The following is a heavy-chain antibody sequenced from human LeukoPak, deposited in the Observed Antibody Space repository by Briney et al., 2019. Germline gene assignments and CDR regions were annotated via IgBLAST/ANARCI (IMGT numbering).Heavy chain of an antibody. CDR2: ISGSGGST. V-gene: IGHV3-23*01. Sequence: GGSLRPSCAASGFTFSSYGMSWVRQAPGKGLEWVSAISGSGGSTYYADSVKGRFTISRDNSKNTLYLQMNSLRAEDTAVYYCARASYSYDINGWVPFDYWGQGTLVTVSS. CDR3: ARASYSYDINGWVPFDY. D-gene: IGHD3-22*01. J-gene: IGHJ4*02. CDR1: GFTFSSYG.